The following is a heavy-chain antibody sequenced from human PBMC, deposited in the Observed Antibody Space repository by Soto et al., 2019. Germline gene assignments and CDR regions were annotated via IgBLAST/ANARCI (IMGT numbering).Heavy chain of an antibody. CDR3: ARGCRLPDTPARPCPLSYYYYCGMDG. D-gene: IGHD2-2*01. Sequence: QVQLVQSGAEVKKPGSSVKVSCKASGGTFSSYAISWVRQAPGQGLEWMGGIIPIFGTANYAPKLQGRVTITAEESTSSGDMELSSLRSEDTAVYYCARGCRLPDTPARPCPLSYYYYCGMDGWGQGTTVTVSS. V-gene: IGHV1-69*12. CDR2: IIPIFGTA. CDR1: GGTFSSYA. J-gene: IGHJ6*02.